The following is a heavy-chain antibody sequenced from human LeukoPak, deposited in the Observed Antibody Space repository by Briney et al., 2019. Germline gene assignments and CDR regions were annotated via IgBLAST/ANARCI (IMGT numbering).Heavy chain of an antibody. V-gene: IGHV4-4*08. D-gene: IGHD3-10*01. CDR3: ARLLVRGVIYY. CDR1: GGSFTSYY. CDR2: VYTSGST. Sequence: PSETLSLTCTVSGGSFTSYYWTWIRQPPGEGLEYIGYVYTSGSTNYNPSLKSRVTISVDTSKNQFSLRLSSVTAADTGVYYCARLLVRGVIYYWGQGTLFTVSS. J-gene: IGHJ4*02.